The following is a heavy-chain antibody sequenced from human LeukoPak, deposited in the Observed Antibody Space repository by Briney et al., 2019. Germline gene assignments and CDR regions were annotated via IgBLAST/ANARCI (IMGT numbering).Heavy chain of an antibody. CDR3: ARVRETFDY. J-gene: IGHJ4*02. D-gene: IGHD1-26*01. CDR1: GGSVSSGSHY. Sequence: SETLSLTCTVSGGSVSSGSHYWSWIRQPPGKGLEWIVYIYYSGSTNYNPSLKSRVTISVDTSKNQFSLELRSVTAADTAVYYCARVRETFDYWGQGTLVTVSS. CDR2: IYYSGST. V-gene: IGHV4-61*01.